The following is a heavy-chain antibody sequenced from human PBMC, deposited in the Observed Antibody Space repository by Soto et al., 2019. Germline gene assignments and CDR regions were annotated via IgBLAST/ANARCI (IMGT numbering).Heavy chain of an antibody. V-gene: IGHV3-53*01. Sequence: GGSQIPSSLRSWFKVGMYGSSWVRTAPGKGLECVSTIYSGGSTYYADSVKGRFTISRDNSKNTLYLQMNNLRAEDTAVYYCAGRVGATNYGMDVWGQGTTVTVSS. CDR2: IYSGGST. J-gene: IGHJ6*02. D-gene: IGHD1-26*01. CDR3: AGRVGATNYGMDV. CDR1: WFKVGMYG.